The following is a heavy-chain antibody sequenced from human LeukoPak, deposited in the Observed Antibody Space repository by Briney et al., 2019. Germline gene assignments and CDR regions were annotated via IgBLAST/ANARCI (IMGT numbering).Heavy chain of an antibody. CDR1: GFTFSSYS. D-gene: IGHD3-22*01. Sequence: GGSLRLSCAASGFTFSSYSMNWVRQAPGKGLEWVSSISSSSSYIYYADSVKGRFTISRDNAKNSLYLQMNSLRAEDTAVYYCARDENYYDSSGYYPVFDYWGQGTLVIVSS. V-gene: IGHV3-21*01. J-gene: IGHJ4*02. CDR2: ISSSSSYI. CDR3: ARDENYYDSSGYYPVFDY.